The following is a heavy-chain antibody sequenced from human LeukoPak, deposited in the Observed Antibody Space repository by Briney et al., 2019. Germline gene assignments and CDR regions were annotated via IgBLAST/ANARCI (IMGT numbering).Heavy chain of an antibody. J-gene: IGHJ6*03. CDR3: AKCGDSSYDFWSGYPLSYYYYYMDV. CDR1: GFTFSSYS. Sequence: GGSLRLSCAASGFTFSSYSMNWVRQAPGKGLEWVSYISSSSSTIYYADSVKGRFTISRDNAKNSLYLQMNSLRAEDTAVYYCAKCGDSSYDFWSGYPLSYYYYYMDVWGKGTTVTVSS. D-gene: IGHD3-3*01. V-gene: IGHV3-48*01. CDR2: ISSSSSTI.